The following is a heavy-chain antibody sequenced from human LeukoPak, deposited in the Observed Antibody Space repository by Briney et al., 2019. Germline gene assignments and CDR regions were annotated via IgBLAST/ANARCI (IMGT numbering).Heavy chain of an antibody. J-gene: IGHJ4*02. CDR3: TGATTVAGSYFDY. CDR1: GGSISSYY. CDR2: IYYSGST. D-gene: IGHD6-19*01. V-gene: IGHV4-59*01. Sequence: SETLSLTCTVPGGSISSYYWSWIRQPPGKGLEWIGYIYYSGSTNYNPSLKSRVTISVDTSKNQFSLKLSSVTAADTAVYYCTGATTVAGSYFDYWGQGTLVTVSS.